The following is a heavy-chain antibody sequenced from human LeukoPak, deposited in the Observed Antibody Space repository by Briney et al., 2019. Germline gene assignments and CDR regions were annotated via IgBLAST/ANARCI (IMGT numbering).Heavy chain of an antibody. V-gene: IGHV3-23*01. CDR1: GFTFSSYA. D-gene: IGHD6-6*01. CDR3: AKDTVAARSGLDY. J-gene: IGHJ4*02. Sequence: GGSLRLSCAASGFTFSSYAMSWFRQAPGKGLEWVSVISGSGGSTYYADSVKGRFTISRDNSKNTLYLQMNSLRAEDTAVYYCAKDTVAARSGLDYWGQGTLVTVSS. CDR2: ISGSGGST.